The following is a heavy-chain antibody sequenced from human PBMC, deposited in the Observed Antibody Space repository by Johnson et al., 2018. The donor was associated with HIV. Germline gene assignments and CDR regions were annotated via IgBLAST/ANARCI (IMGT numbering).Heavy chain of an antibody. D-gene: IGHD4-17*01. Sequence: VQLVESGGGLVQPGGSLRLSCAASGFTVSTNYMSWVRQAPGKGLECVSIIYGGGITYNADSVKGRFTISRANFKNTLYLQMNSLRVEDTAVYYCARVLGDYAYHIWGQGTMVTVSS. CDR1: GFTVSTNY. J-gene: IGHJ3*02. V-gene: IGHV3-66*01. CDR2: IYGGGIT. CDR3: ARVLGDYAYHI.